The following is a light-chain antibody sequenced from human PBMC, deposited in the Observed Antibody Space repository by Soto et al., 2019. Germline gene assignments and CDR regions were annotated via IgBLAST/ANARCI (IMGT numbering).Light chain of an antibody. CDR3: QQRSDWPWT. Sequence: EVVLTQSPGTLSLXPGERATLSCRASQSVSSSYLAWYQQKPGQAPRLLIYGASSRATGIPDRFSGSGSGTDFTLTISGLEPEDFAVYYCQQRSDWPWTFGQGTKVDIK. CDR1: QSVSSSY. V-gene: IGKV3D-20*02. J-gene: IGKJ1*01. CDR2: GAS.